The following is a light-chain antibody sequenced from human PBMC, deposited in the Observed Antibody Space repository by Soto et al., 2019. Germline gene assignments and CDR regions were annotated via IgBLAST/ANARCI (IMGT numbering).Light chain of an antibody. V-gene: IGKV1-5*03. J-gene: IGKJ1*01. CDR3: RHYNNWPPET. Sequence: DIQMTQSPSTLSGSVGDRVTITCRASQSISSYLNWYQQKPGKAPKLLIYKASTLKSGVPLRFSGSGSGTEFNLTISSLQSEDFAIYYCRHYNNWPPETFGQGTKVDI. CDR2: KAS. CDR1: QSISSY.